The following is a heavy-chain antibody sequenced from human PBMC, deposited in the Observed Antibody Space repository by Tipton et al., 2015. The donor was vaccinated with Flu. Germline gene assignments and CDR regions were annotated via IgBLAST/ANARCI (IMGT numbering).Heavy chain of an antibody. CDR2: IVPIFGST. V-gene: IGHV1-69*12. CDR1: GGTFSGYA. CDR3: ARDGDLYTSGWSLPFY. J-gene: IGHJ4*02. Sequence: QVQLVQSGAEVKNPGSSVKVSCKASGGTFSGYAVSWVRQAPGQGLELMGGIVPIFGSTNYAQRFHDRLTITADESASTAYMHLSDLRSEDTAVYYCARDGDLYTSGWSLPFYWGQGTLVTVSS. D-gene: IGHD6-19*01.